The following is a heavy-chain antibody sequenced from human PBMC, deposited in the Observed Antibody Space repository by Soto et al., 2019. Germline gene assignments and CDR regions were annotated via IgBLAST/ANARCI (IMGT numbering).Heavy chain of an antibody. CDR1: GFTFSNYG. CDR3: AKVEYCSSASCIYDFGMDV. V-gene: IGHV3-30*18. Sequence: QVQLVESGGGVVQPGRSLRLSCAASGFTFSNYGMHWVRQAPGKGLEWVAVISSDGSNKYYADSVKGRFTISRDNSKNTLYLQMNSLRAEDTAVYYCAKVEYCSSASCIYDFGMDVWGQGTTVTVSS. J-gene: IGHJ6*02. CDR2: ISSDGSNK. D-gene: IGHD2-2*01.